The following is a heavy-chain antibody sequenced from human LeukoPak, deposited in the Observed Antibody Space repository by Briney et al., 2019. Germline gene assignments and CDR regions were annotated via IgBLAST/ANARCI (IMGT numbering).Heavy chain of an antibody. D-gene: IGHD3-3*01. J-gene: IGHJ3*02. CDR1: GFTFDDYA. Sequence: PGGSLRLSCAASGFTFDDYAMHWVRQAPGKGLEWVSSISSSSSYIYYADSVKGRFTISRDNAKNSLYLQMNSLRAEDTAVYYCARGLKDFWSGQGAFDIWGQGTMVTVSS. CDR2: ISSSSSYI. CDR3: ARGLKDFWSGQGAFDI. V-gene: IGHV3-21*01.